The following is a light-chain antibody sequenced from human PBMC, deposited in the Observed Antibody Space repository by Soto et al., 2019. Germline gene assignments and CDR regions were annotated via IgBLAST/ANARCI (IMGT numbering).Light chain of an antibody. V-gene: IGKV1-27*01. Sequence: DIQLTQSPSFLSASLGDRVTITCRASQGISSYLAWYQQKPGKAPKLLIYAASSLHSGVPSRFSASGSGTDFILTISSLQSEDVATYYCQTYDKAPWTFGPGTKVDI. CDR1: QGISSY. CDR2: AAS. CDR3: QTYDKAPWT. J-gene: IGKJ1*01.